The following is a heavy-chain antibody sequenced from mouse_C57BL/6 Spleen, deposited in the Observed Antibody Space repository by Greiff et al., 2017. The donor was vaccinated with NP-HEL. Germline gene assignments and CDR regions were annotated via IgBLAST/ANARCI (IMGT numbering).Heavy chain of an antibody. V-gene: IGHV1-53*01. CDR3: ARPRTGPNGYFDY. Sequence: VQLQQSGTELVKPGASVKLSCKASVYTFTSYWMHWVKQRPGQGLEWIGNINPSNGGTNYNEKFKSKATLTVDKSSSTAYMQLSSLTSEDSAVYYCARPRTGPNGYFDYWGQGTTLTVSS. CDR1: VYTFTSYW. CDR2: INPSNGGT. J-gene: IGHJ2*01.